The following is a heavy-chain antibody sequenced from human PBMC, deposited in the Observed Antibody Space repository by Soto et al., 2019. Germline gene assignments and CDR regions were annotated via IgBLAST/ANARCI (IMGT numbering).Heavy chain of an antibody. CDR3: AADQDIVLVPAARDYYYYGMDV. CDR2: IVVGSGNT. J-gene: IGHJ6*02. Sequence: SVKVSCKASGFTFTRSAVQWVRQARGQRLEWIGWIVVGSGNTNYAQKFQERVTITRDMSTSTAYMELSSLRSEDTAVYYCAADQDIVLVPAARDYYYYGMDVWGQGTTVTVSS. V-gene: IGHV1-58*01. D-gene: IGHD2-2*01. CDR1: GFTFTRSA.